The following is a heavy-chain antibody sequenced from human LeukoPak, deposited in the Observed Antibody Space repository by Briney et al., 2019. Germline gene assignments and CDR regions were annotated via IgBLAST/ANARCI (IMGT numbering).Heavy chain of an antibody. J-gene: IGHJ4*02. CDR3: ARDPDGYGHFEY. CDR1: VGTFSSDA. D-gene: IGHD5-18*01. CDR2: IIPIFGTA. V-gene: IGHV1-69*01. Sequence: GPSVKVSCKASVGTFSSDAISWLRQAPRQGLELMEGIIPIFGTANYAHKFQGRVTITADESTSTADTELSSLRARDTAVYYCARDPDGYGHFEYWGQGTLVTVSS.